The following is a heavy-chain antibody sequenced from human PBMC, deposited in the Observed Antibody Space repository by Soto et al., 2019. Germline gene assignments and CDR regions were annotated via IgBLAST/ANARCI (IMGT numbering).Heavy chain of an antibody. Sequence: EVQLLESGGGLVQPGGSLRLSCVASEFTFSTSAMNWVRQAPGKGLEWVSGIDGSDGKTYYAASVKGRFTISRDTSKSTLYLQMNGLTVEDTALYYCAKEGWQRSGWFGKFDYWGQGALVTVSS. J-gene: IGHJ4*02. D-gene: IGHD6-19*01. CDR2: IDGSDGKT. CDR1: EFTFSTSA. V-gene: IGHV3-23*01. CDR3: AKEGWQRSGWFGKFDY.